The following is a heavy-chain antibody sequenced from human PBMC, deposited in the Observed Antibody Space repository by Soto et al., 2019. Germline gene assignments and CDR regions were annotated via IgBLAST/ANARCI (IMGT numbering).Heavy chain of an antibody. J-gene: IGHJ4*02. Sequence: GGSLRLSCAASGFTFSSYWMNWVRQAPWKGLVWVSRLNSDGSSTSYADSVKGRFTISRDNAKNTLYLKMNSLRAEDTAVYYCARAGTDLYFDYWGKGPLVTVSS. CDR1: GFTFSSYW. V-gene: IGHV3-74*01. CDR2: LNSDGSST. CDR3: ARAGTDLYFDY. D-gene: IGHD1-1*01.